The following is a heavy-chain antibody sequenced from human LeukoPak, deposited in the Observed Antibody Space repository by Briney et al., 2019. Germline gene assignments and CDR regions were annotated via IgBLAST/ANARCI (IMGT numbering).Heavy chain of an antibody. Sequence: SETLSLTCTVSGGSISSSSYYRGWIRQPPGKGLEWIGSIYYSGSTYYNPSLKSRVTISVDTSKNQFSLKLSSVTAADTAVYYCARQVRFLEWLSLNWGQGTLVTVSS. D-gene: IGHD3-3*01. J-gene: IGHJ4*02. CDR3: ARQVRFLEWLSLN. V-gene: IGHV4-39*01. CDR2: IYYSGST. CDR1: GGSISSSSYY.